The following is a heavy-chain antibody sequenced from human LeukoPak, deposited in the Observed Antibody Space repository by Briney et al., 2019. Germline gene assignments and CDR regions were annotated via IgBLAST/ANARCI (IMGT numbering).Heavy chain of an antibody. V-gene: IGHV4-30-2*01. CDR1: GASIDAAGYS. CDR3: ARTFQAPSYGASDSRTKYPYSMDV. D-gene: IGHD4-17*01. Sequence: PSQTLSLTCAVSGASIDAAGYSWNWIRQAPGKDLEWIGNIYHGGRTSYKSSLKSRVTISVDTSKNHFSLKLTSVTAADTAVYYCARTFQAPSYGASDSRTKYPYSMDVWGQGTMVAVSS. CDR2: IYHGGRT. J-gene: IGHJ6*02.